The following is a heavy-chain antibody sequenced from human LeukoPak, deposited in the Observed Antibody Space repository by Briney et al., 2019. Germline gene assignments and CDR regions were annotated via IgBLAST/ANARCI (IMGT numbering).Heavy chain of an antibody. J-gene: IGHJ4*02. V-gene: IGHV3-9*01. CDR2: ITWNSRKI. CDR3: AREIIAAGGEDY. D-gene: IGHD6-25*01. CDR1: GFTFEDFA. Sequence: GGSLRLSCEGSGFTFEDFAMHWVRQTPGKGPEWVSGITWNSRKIDYADSVKGRFTISRDNAKKSVYLQMNSLRGEDTAVYYCAREIIAAGGEDYWGQGTLVTVSS.